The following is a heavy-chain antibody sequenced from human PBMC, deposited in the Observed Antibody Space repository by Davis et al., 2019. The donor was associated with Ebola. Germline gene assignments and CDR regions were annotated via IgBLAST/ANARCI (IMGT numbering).Heavy chain of an antibody. J-gene: IGHJ6*03. Sequence: PGGSLRLSCATSGFTFSDYYMSWIRQAPGKGLEWVSYIGSSDRTINYADSVQGRFTISRDNAKNSLYLHMNSLRAEDSAVYYCARGAQVWKHDYYCLDVWGKGTTVTVSS. D-gene: IGHD1-1*01. V-gene: IGHV3-11*04. CDR1: GFTFSDYY. CDR2: IGSSDRTI. CDR3: ARGAQVWKHDYYCLDV.